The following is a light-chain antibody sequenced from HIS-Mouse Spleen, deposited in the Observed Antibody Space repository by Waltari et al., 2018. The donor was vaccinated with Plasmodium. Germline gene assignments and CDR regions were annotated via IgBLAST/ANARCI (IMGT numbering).Light chain of an antibody. Sequence: AIQLTQSPSSLSASVGDRVTITCRASQGISSALAWYQQKPGKATKLLIYDASSLESGVPSRCSGSGSGTDFTRTISSLQPEDFATYYCQQFNSYPLTFGGGTKVEIK. J-gene: IGKJ4*01. V-gene: IGKV1-13*02. CDR3: QQFNSYPLT. CDR2: DAS. CDR1: QGISSA.